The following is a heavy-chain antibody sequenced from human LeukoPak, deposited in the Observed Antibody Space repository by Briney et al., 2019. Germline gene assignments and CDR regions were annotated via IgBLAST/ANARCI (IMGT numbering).Heavy chain of an antibody. CDR1: GGTFSSYA. J-gene: IGHJ5*02. V-gene: IGHV7-4-1*02. Sequence: ASVKVSCKASGGTFSSYAISWVRQAPGQGLEWMGWINTNTGNPTYAQGFTGRFVFSLDTSVSTAYLQISSLKAEDTAVYYCARASDSSGYYDNWFDPWGQGTLVTVSS. D-gene: IGHD3-22*01. CDR2: INTNTGNP. CDR3: ARASDSSGYYDNWFDP.